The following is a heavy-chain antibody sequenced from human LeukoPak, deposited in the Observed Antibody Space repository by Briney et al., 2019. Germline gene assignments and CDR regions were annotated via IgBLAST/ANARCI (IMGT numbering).Heavy chain of an antibody. D-gene: IGHD6-19*01. CDR2: IYGGSSST. Sequence: GGSLRLSCAASGFTVSSNYMSWVRQAPGKGLEWVSVIYGGSSSTYYTDSVKGRFTISRHNSKNTLYLQMNSPRAEDTAVYYCARVGSGWYDFDYWGQGTLVTVSS. V-gene: IGHV3-53*04. CDR3: ARVGSGWYDFDY. CDR1: GFTVSSNY. J-gene: IGHJ4*02.